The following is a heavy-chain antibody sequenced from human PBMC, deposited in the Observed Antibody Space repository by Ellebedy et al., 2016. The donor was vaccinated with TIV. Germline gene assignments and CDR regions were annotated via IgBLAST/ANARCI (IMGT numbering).Heavy chain of an antibody. CDR2: IYYSGIT. CDR1: SGSISSYY. CDR3: ARHSAYSESGGGGIDY. Sequence: MPGGSLRLSCTVSSGSISSYYWSWIRQPPGKGLEWIGYIYYSGITNYNPSLKSRVTISVDTSKNQFSLKLSSVTATDPGVYYCARHSAYSESGGGGIDYWGQGTLVTVSS. D-gene: IGHD1-26*01. V-gene: IGHV4-59*08. J-gene: IGHJ4*02.